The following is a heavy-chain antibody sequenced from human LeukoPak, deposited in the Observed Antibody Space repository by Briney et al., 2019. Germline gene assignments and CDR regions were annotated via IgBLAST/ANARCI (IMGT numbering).Heavy chain of an antibody. J-gene: IGHJ4*02. Sequence: SETLSLTCTVSGGSISSNSYYWGWIRQPPGKGLEWIGSISYSGSIYYNPSLKSRVTISVDTSKNQFSLKLSSVTAADTAVYYCASAYSSSWYDYWGQGTLVTVSS. CDR3: ASAYSSSWYDY. CDR1: GGSISSNSYY. V-gene: IGHV4-39*07. CDR2: ISYSGSI. D-gene: IGHD6-13*01.